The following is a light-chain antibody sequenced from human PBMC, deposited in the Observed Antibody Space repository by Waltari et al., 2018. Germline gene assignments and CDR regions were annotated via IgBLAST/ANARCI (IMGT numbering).Light chain of an antibody. CDR2: KAS. Sequence: DIQMTQSPSTLSASVEDRVTITCRASQDIGVWLAWYQQKPGRAPDLLIYKASILQSGVPSRFSGIGSGTEFTLTISSLQPDDFATYYCQQFNSYPWTFGLGTKVEI. CDR1: QDIGVW. CDR3: QQFNSYPWT. V-gene: IGKV1-5*03. J-gene: IGKJ1*01.